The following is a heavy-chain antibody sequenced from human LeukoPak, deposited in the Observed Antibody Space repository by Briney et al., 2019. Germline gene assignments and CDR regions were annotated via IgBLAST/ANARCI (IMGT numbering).Heavy chain of an antibody. Sequence: GGSLQISCKGSGYSFTSYWIGWVRQMPGKGLEWMGIIYPGDSDTRYSPSFQGQVTISADKSISTAYLQWSSLKASDTAMYYCARRDSSGYYYDRPFDYWGQGTLVTVSS. V-gene: IGHV5-51*01. J-gene: IGHJ4*02. CDR1: GYSFTSYW. D-gene: IGHD3-22*01. CDR3: ARRDSSGYYYDRPFDY. CDR2: IYPGDSDT.